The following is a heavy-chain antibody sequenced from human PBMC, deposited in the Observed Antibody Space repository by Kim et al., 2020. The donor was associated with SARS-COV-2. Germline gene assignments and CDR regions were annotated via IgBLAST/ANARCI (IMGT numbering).Heavy chain of an antibody. J-gene: IGHJ4*02. Sequence: GGSLRLSCSASGFTFSNYAMHWVRQAPGKGLEYVSVISSKGGNTYYAESVKGRFTISRDNSKNTLYLQMSSLRAEDTVVNYCVKDLMSDRDDLDYWGQGTLVTVSS. CDR3: VKDLMSDRDDLDY. D-gene: IGHD2-8*01. V-gene: IGHV3-64D*09. CDR2: ISSKGGNT. CDR1: GFTFSNYA.